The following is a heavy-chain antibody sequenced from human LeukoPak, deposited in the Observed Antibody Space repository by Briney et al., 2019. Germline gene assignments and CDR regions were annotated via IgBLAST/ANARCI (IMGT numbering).Heavy chain of an antibody. J-gene: IGHJ4*02. D-gene: IGHD6-19*01. Sequence: SETLSLTCIVSGGSISRYYWSWIRQPPGKGLEWIGYIYDSGSTNHNPSLKSRVTISVDTSKNQFSLKLSSVTAADTAVYYCARRAYSSGYYYFDYWGQGTLVTVSS. CDR1: GGSISRYY. V-gene: IGHV4-59*08. CDR3: ARRAYSSGYYYFDY. CDR2: IYDSGST.